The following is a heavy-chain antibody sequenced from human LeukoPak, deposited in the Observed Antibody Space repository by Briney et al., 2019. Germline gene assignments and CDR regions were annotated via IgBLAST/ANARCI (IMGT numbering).Heavy chain of an antibody. CDR3: ARRAPYYYDSSGYSNYYYYMDV. J-gene: IGHJ6*03. Sequence: ASVKVSRKASGYTFTSYAMNWVRQAPGQGLEWMGWINTNTGNPTYAQGFTGRFVFSLDTSVSTAYLQINSLKAEDTAVYYCARRAPYYYDSSGYSNYYYYMDVWGKGTTVTVSS. V-gene: IGHV7-4-1*02. CDR1: GYTFTSYA. CDR2: INTNTGNP. D-gene: IGHD3-22*01.